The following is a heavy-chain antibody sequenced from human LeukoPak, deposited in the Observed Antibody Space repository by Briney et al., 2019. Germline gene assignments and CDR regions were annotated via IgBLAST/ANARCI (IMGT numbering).Heavy chain of an antibody. CDR3: ATTGGIFGVVRYYNYGMDV. CDR2: NNGDGSTT. CDR1: GFSLSGYW. D-gene: IGHD3-3*01. V-gene: IGHV3-74*01. Sequence: GGSLRLSCVASGFSLSGYWMYWVRQAPGKGLMYISRNNGDGSTTNYADVVKGRFTMSRDNVKNTLYLQMNSLRVEDTAVYYCATTGGIFGVVRYYNYGMDVWGQGTLVTVSS. J-gene: IGHJ6*02.